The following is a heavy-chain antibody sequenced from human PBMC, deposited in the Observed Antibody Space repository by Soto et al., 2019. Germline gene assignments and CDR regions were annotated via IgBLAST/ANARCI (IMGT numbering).Heavy chain of an antibody. CDR3: ARALSDFDYALDV. Sequence: NPSETLSLTCNVSGGSISNYYWTWTRQTPGKGLEWIAFIHYSGSTSSNPSLKSRVTISVDTSKSQFSLKLRSVTAADTGVYYCARALSDFDYALDVWGQGTMVTVSS. J-gene: IGHJ6*02. V-gene: IGHV4-59*12. CDR2: IHYSGST. CDR1: GGSISNYY.